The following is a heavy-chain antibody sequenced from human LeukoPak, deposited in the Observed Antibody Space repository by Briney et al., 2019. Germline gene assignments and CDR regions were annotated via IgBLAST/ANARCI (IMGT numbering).Heavy chain of an antibody. V-gene: IGHV3-9*01. Sequence: GGSLRLSCAASGFTFDDYAMHWVRQAPGRGLEWVSGISWNSGSIGYADSVKGRFTISRDNAKNSLCLQMNSLRAEDTALYYCAKDTSYRTYYDSPLDSWGQGTLVTVSS. CDR2: ISWNSGSI. J-gene: IGHJ4*02. D-gene: IGHD3-22*01. CDR3: AKDTSYRTYYDSPLDS. CDR1: GFTFDDYA.